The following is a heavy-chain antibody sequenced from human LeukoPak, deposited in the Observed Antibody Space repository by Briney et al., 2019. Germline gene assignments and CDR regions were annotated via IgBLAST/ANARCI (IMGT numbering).Heavy chain of an antibody. CDR3: AKDQYGGNPQYYFDY. D-gene: IGHD4-23*01. J-gene: IGHJ4*02. CDR1: GLTFSSYA. V-gene: IGHV3-23*01. Sequence: LAGGSLRLSCAASGLTFSSYAMSWVRQAPGKGLDWVSAISGSGGNTYYADSVKGRFTISRDNSKNTLYLQMNSLRAEDTAVYYCAKDQYGGNPQYYFDYWGQGTLVTVSS. CDR2: ISGSGGNT.